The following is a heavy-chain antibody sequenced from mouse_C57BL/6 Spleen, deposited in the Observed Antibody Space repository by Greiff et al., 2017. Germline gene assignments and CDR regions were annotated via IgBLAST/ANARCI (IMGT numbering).Heavy chain of an antibody. CDR1: GYTFTTYP. Sequence: VQGVESGAELVKPGASVKMSCKASGYTFTTYPIEWMKQNHGKSLEWIGNFHPYNDDTKYNEKFKGKATLTVEKSSSTVYLELSRLTSDDSAVYYCARRRGYGYEFAYWGQGTLVTVSA. CDR3: ARRRGYGYEFAY. V-gene: IGHV1-47*01. D-gene: IGHD2-2*01. J-gene: IGHJ3*01. CDR2: FHPYNDDT.